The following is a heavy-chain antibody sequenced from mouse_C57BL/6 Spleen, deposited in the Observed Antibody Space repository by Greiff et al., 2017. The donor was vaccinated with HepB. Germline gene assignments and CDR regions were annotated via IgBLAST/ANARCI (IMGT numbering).Heavy chain of an antibody. CDR1: GYSITSGYY. CDR2: ISYDGSN. Sequence: DVQLQESGPGLVKPSQSLSLTCSVTGYSITSGYYWNWIRQFPGNKLEWMGYISYDGSNNYNPSLKNRISITRDTSKNQFFLKLHSVTTEETATYYCASYPGTNYAMDYWGQGTSVTVSS. J-gene: IGHJ4*01. CDR3: ASYPGTNYAMDY. V-gene: IGHV3-6*01. D-gene: IGHD4-1*01.